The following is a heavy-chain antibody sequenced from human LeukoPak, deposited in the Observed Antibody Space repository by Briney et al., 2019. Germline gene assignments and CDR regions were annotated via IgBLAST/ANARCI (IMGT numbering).Heavy chain of an antibody. CDR3: AKGGIRYGYWFDH. V-gene: IGHV3-11*01. Sequence: PGGSLRLSCAATGFRFSDYYMSWIRQAPGKGLEWVAYISSTGNSIFYADSVKGRFTISRDHAKNSLSLQLNSLRAKDTAVYYCAKGGIRYGYWFDHWGQGTLVTVSS. J-gene: IGHJ5*02. CDR2: ISSTGNSI. CDR1: GFRFSDYY. D-gene: IGHD3-10*01.